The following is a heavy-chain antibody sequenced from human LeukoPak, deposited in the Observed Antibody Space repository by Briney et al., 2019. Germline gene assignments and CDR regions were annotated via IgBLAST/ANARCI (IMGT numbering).Heavy chain of an antibody. Sequence: EASVKVSRKTSRYTFTSYGISWVRPAPGQGLEWMGWINANNRNSNNAQKLQGRVTMTTDTSTSTAYMELGSLRSDDTAVYYCARPKNSGYDRYPFDYWGQGNLVTVSS. D-gene: IGHD5-12*01. V-gene: IGHV1-18*04. CDR2: INANNRNS. CDR1: RYTFTSYG. J-gene: IGHJ4*02. CDR3: ARPKNSGYDRYPFDY.